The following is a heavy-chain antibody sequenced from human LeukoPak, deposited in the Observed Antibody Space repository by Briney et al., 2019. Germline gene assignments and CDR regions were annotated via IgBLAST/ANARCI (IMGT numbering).Heavy chain of an antibody. CDR3: ARHGVTGSSSSPNDY. CDR1: GYSISTYW. CDR2: IYPGDSDT. Sequence: GESLKISCQGSGYSISTYWIAWVRQMPGRGLELMGIIYPGDSDTRYSPSFQGQVTISADKSISTAYLQWSSLKVSDSAMYYCARHGVTGSSSSPNDYWGQGTLVTVSS. D-gene: IGHD6-6*01. J-gene: IGHJ4*02. V-gene: IGHV5-51*01.